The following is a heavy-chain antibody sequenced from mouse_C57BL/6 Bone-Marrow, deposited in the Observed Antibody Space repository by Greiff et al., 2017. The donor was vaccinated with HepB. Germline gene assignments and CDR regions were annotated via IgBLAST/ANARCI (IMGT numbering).Heavy chain of an antibody. J-gene: IGHJ1*03. V-gene: IGHV5-17*01. CDR2: ISSGSSTI. Sequence: EVKLVESGGGLVKPGGSLKLSCAASGFTFSDYGMHWVRQAAEKGLEWVAYISSGSSTIDYADTVKGRFTISRDNAKNTLFLQMTSLRSEDTAMYYCARGDYWYFDVWGTGTTVTVSS. CDR3: ARGDYWYFDV. CDR1: GFTFSDYG.